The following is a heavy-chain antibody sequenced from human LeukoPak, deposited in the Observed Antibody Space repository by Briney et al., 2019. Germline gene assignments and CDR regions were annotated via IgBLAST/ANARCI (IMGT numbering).Heavy chain of an antibody. Sequence: GRSLRLSCAASGFTFSSYAMHWVRQTLGKGLEYVSAISNKGDRTYYADSVKGRFTISRDTSKNTLYLQMGSLRAEDMAVYYCARIGDNDAFDIWGQGTMVTVSS. V-gene: IGHV3-64*02. CDR1: GFTFSSYA. CDR2: ISNKGDRT. J-gene: IGHJ3*02. D-gene: IGHD1-1*01. CDR3: ARIGDNDAFDI.